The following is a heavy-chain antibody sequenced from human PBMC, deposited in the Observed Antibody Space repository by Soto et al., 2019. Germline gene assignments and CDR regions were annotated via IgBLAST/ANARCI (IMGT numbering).Heavy chain of an antibody. CDR2: IYYSGST. CDR1: GGSISSSSYY. J-gene: IGHJ4*02. CDR3: ARHEPRGDCSY. V-gene: IGHV4-39*01. Sequence: QLQLQESGPGLVKPSETLSLTCTVSGGSISSSSYYWGWIRQPPGKGLEWIGSIYYSGSTYYNPSLKSRVTISVDTSKNQFSLKLSSVTAADTAVYYCARHEPRGDCSYWGQGTLVTVSS. D-gene: IGHD2-21*01.